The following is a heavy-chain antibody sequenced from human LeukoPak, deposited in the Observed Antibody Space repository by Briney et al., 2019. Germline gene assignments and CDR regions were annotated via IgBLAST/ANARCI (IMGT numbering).Heavy chain of an antibody. V-gene: IGHV3-48*03. D-gene: IGHD2-21*02. Sequence: GGSLRLSCAASGFTFSSYEMNWVRQAPGKGLEWVSYISSSGSTIYYADSVKGRFTISRDNAKNSLYLQMNSLRAEDTAVYYCARDAITYCGGDCYLKYFDYWGQGTLVTVSS. J-gene: IGHJ4*02. CDR3: ARDAITYCGGDCYLKYFDY. CDR2: ISSSGSTI. CDR1: GFTFSSYE.